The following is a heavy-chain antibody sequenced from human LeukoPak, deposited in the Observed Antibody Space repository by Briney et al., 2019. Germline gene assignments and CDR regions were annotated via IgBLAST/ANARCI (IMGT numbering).Heavy chain of an antibody. CDR3: ARYSSSPIEYYFDY. V-gene: IGHV1-8*01. Sequence: ASVKVSCKASGYTFTSYDINWVRQATGQGLEWMGWMNPNSGNTGYAQKFQGRVTMTRDTSISTAYMELSSLRSEDTAVYYCARYSSSPIEYYFDYWGQGTLVTVSS. CDR2: MNPNSGNT. D-gene: IGHD6-13*01. CDR1: GYTFTSYD. J-gene: IGHJ4*02.